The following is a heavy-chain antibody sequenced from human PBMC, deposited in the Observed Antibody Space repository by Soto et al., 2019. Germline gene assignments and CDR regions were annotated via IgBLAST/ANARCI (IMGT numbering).Heavy chain of an antibody. CDR3: SMGPGDMDV. J-gene: IGHJ6*03. D-gene: IGHD1-26*01. Sequence: SETLSLTCTVSGGSISSYYWSWIRQPPGKGLEWIGYIYYSGSTNYNPSIKSRVTISVDASKNQFSLKLSSVTAADTAVYYCSMGPGDMDVWGKGTTVTVSS. V-gene: IGHV4-59*08. CDR1: GGSISSYY. CDR2: IYYSGST.